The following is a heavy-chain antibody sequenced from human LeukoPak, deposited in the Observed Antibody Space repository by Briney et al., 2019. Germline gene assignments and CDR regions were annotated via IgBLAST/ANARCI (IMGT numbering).Heavy chain of an antibody. CDR3: ARPLVSPRRTYYDILTGSGWFDP. Sequence: PSETLSLTCAVYGGSFSGYYWSWIRQPPGKGLEWIGEINHSGSTNYNASLKSQVTISVDTSKNQFSLKLSSVPAADTAVYYCARPLVSPRRTYYDILTGSGWFDPWGQGTLVTVSS. CDR1: GGSFSGYY. CDR2: INHSGST. J-gene: IGHJ5*02. V-gene: IGHV4-34*01. D-gene: IGHD3-9*01.